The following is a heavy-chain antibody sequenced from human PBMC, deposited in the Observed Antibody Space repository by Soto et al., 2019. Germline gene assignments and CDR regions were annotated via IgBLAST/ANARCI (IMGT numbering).Heavy chain of an antibody. Sequence: SETLSLTCTVSGGSISSGDYYCSWSRQPPGKGLECIGYIYYTGSTYYNPSLKSRVTISVDTSKNQFSLKLSSVTAADTAVYNCARDPSYASSGYYYSDGMDVWGPGTTVPVSS. V-gene: IGHV4-30-4*01. CDR3: ARDPSYASSGYYYSDGMDV. J-gene: IGHJ6*02. D-gene: IGHD3-22*01. CDR2: IYYTGST. CDR1: GGSISSGDYY.